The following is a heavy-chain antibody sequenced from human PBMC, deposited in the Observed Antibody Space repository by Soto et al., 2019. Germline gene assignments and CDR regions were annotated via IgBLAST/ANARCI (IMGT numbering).Heavy chain of an antibody. D-gene: IGHD3-22*01. CDR1: GGSISSGGYY. CDR2: IHYSGST. CDR3: ARGHDSSGYSPDPYYYYAMDV. J-gene: IGHJ6*02. Sequence: QVQLQESGPGLVKPSQTLSLTCTVSGGSISSGGYYWSWIRQHPGKGLEWIGYIHYSGSTYYNPSLKRRVTIPVDTPKNQFSLKPSSVTAADTAVYYCARGHDSSGYSPDPYYYYAMDVWGQGTTVTVSS. V-gene: IGHV4-31*03.